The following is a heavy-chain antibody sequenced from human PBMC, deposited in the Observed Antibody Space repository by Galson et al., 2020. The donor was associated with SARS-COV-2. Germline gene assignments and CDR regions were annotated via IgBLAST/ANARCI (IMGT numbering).Heavy chain of an antibody. CDR3: ARDQILLWFGDPKPASYYYGMDV. J-gene: IGHJ6*02. CDR1: GGSISSYY. Sequence: ETSETLSLTCTVSGGSISSYYWSWIRQPPGKGLEWIGYIYYSGSTNYNPSLKSRVTISVDTSKNQFSLKLSSVTAADTAVYYCARDQILLWFGDPKPASYYYGMDVWGQGTTVTVSS. V-gene: IGHV4-59*01. CDR2: IYYSGST. D-gene: IGHD3-10*01.